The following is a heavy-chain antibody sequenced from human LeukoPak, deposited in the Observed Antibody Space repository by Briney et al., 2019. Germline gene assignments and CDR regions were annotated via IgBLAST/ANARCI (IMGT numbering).Heavy chain of an antibody. CDR3: ARRGYSYGFAFDI. D-gene: IGHD5-18*01. CDR2: ISESGANT. J-gene: IGHJ3*02. V-gene: IGHV3-23*01. CDR1: GFTFRSYV. Sequence: GGSLRLSCAASGFTFRSYVMTWVRQAPGKGLEWVSGISESGANTYYADSVKVRFTISRDNSKNTLSLQMNSLRAEDTAVYYCARRGYSYGFAFDIWGQGTMVTVSS.